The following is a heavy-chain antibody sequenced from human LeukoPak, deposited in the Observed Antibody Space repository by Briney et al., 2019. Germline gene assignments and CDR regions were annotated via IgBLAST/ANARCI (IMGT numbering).Heavy chain of an antibody. V-gene: IGHV1-46*01. CDR3: ARDPRYGSGQTWFDP. CDR1: GYTFTSYY. Sequence: GASVKVSCKASGYTFTSYYMHWVRQAPGQGLEWMGIINPSGGSTNYAQKLQDRVTMTRDTSTSTVYMELSSLRSEDTAVYYCARDPRYGSGQTWFDPWAREPWSPSPQ. CDR2: INPSGGST. J-gene: IGHJ5*02. D-gene: IGHD3-10*01.